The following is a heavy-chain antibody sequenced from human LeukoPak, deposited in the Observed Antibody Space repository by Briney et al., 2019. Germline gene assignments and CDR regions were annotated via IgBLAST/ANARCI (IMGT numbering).Heavy chain of an antibody. CDR2: INHSGST. J-gene: IGHJ6*03. Sequence: SETLSLTCTVSDGSISSSGYYWGWIRQPPGKGLEWIGEINHSGSTNYNPSLKSRVTISVDTSKNQFSLKLSSVTAADTAVYYCARDRGGGYYYYMDVWGKGTTVTVSS. D-gene: IGHD3-10*01. CDR1: DGSISSSGYY. V-gene: IGHV4-39*07. CDR3: ARDRGGGYYYYMDV.